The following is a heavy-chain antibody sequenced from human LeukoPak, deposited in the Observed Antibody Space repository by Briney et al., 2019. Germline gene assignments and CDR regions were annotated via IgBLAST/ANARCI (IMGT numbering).Heavy chain of an antibody. V-gene: IGHV1-18*01. J-gene: IGHJ4*02. CDR2: ISAYNGNA. D-gene: IGHD5-18*01. CDR1: GYTFTNYG. CDR3: ARVDTWIQLVGGFDY. Sequence: ASVKVSCKASGYTFTNYGISWVRQAPGQGLEYMGWISAYNGNAKYAQKLQGRVTMTTDTSTSTAYMELRSLRSDDTAVYYCARVDTWIQLVGGFDYWGQGTLVTVSS.